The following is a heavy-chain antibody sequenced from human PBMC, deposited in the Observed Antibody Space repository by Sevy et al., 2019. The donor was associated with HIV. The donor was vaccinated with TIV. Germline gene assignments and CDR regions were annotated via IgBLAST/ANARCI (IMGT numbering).Heavy chain of an antibody. CDR3: VSGRNTGYECWFDP. CDR2: MYHSGTT. V-gene: IGHV4-38-2*02. J-gene: IGHJ5*02. CDR1: GSSISSGYY. D-gene: IGHD5-12*01. Sequence: SQTLSLTCTVSGSSISSGYYWGWIRQSPGKGLEWIGNMYHSGTTYYKSSLKSRVTISLDTSKNQFSLNLSSVTAADTAVYYCVSGRNTGYECWFDPWGQGTPVTVSS.